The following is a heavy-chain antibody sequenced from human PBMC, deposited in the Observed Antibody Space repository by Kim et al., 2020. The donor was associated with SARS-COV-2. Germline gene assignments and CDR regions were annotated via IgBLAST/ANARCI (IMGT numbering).Heavy chain of an antibody. D-gene: IGHD3-22*01. CDR3: ARRGYYDSSSDY. V-gene: IGHV4-39*01. Sequence: YYNPSLKSRVTISVDTSKNQFSLKLSSVTAADTAVYYCARRGYYDSSSDYWGQGTLVTVSS. J-gene: IGHJ4*02.